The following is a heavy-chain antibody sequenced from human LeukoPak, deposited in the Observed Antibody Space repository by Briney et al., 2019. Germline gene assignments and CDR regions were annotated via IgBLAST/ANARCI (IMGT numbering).Heavy chain of an antibody. V-gene: IGHV4-4*02. J-gene: IGHJ4*02. CDR2: IYHSGST. Sequence: PSRTLSLTCAVSGGSISSDNWWSWVRQPPGKGLGWIGEIYHSGSTNYIPSLKSRVTISVDTSKNQFSLKLSSVTAADTAVYYCARTYNWNDVHFDYWGQGTLVTVSS. CDR1: GGSISSDNW. CDR3: ARTYNWNDVHFDY. D-gene: IGHD1-1*01.